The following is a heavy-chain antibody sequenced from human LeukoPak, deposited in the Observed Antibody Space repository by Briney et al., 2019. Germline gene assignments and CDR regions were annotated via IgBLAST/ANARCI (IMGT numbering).Heavy chain of an antibody. CDR3: ATSMGGGNIDY. CDR1: GLTLGRYT. Sequence: GGSLRLSRAASGLTLGRYTMSWVRQAPGKGREWGSGITATCSRTYYADSVKGRFTISRDSSKNTLYLPLNSLRVDDTAVYYCATSMGGGNIDYSGQGTLVTVSS. J-gene: IGHJ4*02. CDR2: ITATCSRT. D-gene: IGHD3-16*01. V-gene: IGHV3-23*01.